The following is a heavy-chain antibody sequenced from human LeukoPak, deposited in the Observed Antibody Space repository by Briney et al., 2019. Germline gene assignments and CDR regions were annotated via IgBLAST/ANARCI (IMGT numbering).Heavy chain of an antibody. CDR3: ARDTGGIGAFDI. CDR2: IYTGVIT. Sequence: GGSLRLSCAASGFTVSSNYMSWVRQAPGKGLEWVSVIYTGVITYYADSVKGRFIISRDNSKNKLYLHMNSLRVEDTAVYYCARDTGGIGAFDIWGQGTMVTVSS. J-gene: IGHJ3*02. D-gene: IGHD7-27*01. V-gene: IGHV3-66*01. CDR1: GFTVSSNY.